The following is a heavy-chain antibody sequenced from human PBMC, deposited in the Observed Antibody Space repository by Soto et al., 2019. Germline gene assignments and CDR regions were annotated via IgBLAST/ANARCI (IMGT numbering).Heavy chain of an antibody. Sequence: QVQLVQSGAEVKKPGASVKVSCKASGYTFTSYGISWVRQAPGQGLEWMGWISAYNGNTNYAQKLQGRVTMTTDTTTSPAYMELRTLRSDDTAVYYWATVRSMVRGGGFDPWGQGTLVTVPS. CDR3: ATVRSMVRGGGFDP. CDR1: GYTFTSYG. CDR2: ISAYNGNT. J-gene: IGHJ5*02. D-gene: IGHD3-10*01. V-gene: IGHV1-18*01.